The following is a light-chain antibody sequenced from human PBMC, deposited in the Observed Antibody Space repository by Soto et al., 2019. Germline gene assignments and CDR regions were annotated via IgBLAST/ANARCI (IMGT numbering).Light chain of an antibody. Sequence: QSVLTQPPSASGSPGQSVTISCTGTSSDVGGYKYVSWYQQHPGKAPKLMIYEVSTRPSGVHDRFSGSKSGNTASLTVSGLQAEDEADYYCSSYAGSNNWVFGGGTKLTV. J-gene: IGLJ3*02. CDR1: SSDVGGYKY. CDR3: SSYAGSNNWV. CDR2: EVS. V-gene: IGLV2-8*01.